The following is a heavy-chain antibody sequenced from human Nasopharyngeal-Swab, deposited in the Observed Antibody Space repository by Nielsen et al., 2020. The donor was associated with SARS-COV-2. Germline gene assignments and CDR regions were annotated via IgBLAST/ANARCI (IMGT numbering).Heavy chain of an antibody. CDR3: ARGGGSSSWVDY. J-gene: IGHJ4*02. CDR2: INDRGSG. Sequence: GPLRLSCVVFGGTLNGFHWKWIRQTPGKGLEWIGEINDRGSGNYNPSLKSRVTISVDTSKNQFSLKLSSVTAADTAVYYCARGGGSSSWVDYWGQGTLVTVSS. V-gene: IGHV4-34*01. D-gene: IGHD6-13*01. CDR1: GGTLNGFH.